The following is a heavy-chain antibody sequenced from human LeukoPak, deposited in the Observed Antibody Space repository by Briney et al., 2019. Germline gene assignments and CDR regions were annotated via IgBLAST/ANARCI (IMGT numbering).Heavy chain of an antibody. J-gene: IGHJ3*02. D-gene: IGHD6-13*01. CDR3: ARVEKGYSSSWDAFDI. CDR1: GYSISSGYY. V-gene: IGHV4-31*03. CDR2: IYYSGST. Sequence: SETLSLTCTVSGYSISSGYYWSWIRQHPGKGLEWIGYIYYSGSTYYNPSLKSRVTISVDTSKNQFSLKLSSVTAADTAVYYCARVEKGYSSSWDAFDIWGQGTMVTVSS.